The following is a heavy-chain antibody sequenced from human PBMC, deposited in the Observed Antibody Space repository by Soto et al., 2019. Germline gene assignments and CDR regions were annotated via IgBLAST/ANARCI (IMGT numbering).Heavy chain of an antibody. CDR1: GFTFNIYA. Sequence: GGSLRLSCAASGFTFNIYAMSWVRQAPGKGLEWVSVIFSGGSTYYADSVKGRFTISRDNSKNTLYLQMNSLRAEDTAVYYCARDPTYGGNSEVYFDYWGQGTLVTVSS. CDR3: ARDPTYGGNSEVYFDY. D-gene: IGHD4-17*01. CDR2: IFSGGST. V-gene: IGHV3-66*01. J-gene: IGHJ4*02.